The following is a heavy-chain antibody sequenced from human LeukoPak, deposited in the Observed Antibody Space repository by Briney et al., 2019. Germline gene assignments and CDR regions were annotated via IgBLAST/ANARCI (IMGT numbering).Heavy chain of an antibody. CDR2: IDPSDSYT. J-gene: IGHJ6*02. CDR1: GYSFTSYW. D-gene: IGHD3-3*01. CDR3: ARPGDFPYDFWSGYPPLGMDV. V-gene: IGHV5-10-1*01. Sequence: GESLKISCKGSGYSFTSYWITWVRQMPGKGLEWMGRIDPSDSYTNYSPSFQGHVTISADKSISTAYLQWSSLKASDTAMYYCARPGDFPYDFWSGYPPLGMDVWGQGTTVTVSS.